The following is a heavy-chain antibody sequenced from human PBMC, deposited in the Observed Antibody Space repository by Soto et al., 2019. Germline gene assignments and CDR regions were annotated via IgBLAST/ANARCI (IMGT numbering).Heavy chain of an antibody. V-gene: IGHV4-34*01. CDR2: INHSGST. Sequence: SETLSLTCAVYGGSFGGYYWSWIRQPPGKGLEWIGEINHSGSTNYNPSLKSRVTISVDTSKNQFSLKLSSVTAADTAVYYCARVLGIAAAGTTFDYWCQGTLVTVSS. CDR1: GGSFGGYY. D-gene: IGHD6-13*01. J-gene: IGHJ4*02. CDR3: ARVLGIAAAGTTFDY.